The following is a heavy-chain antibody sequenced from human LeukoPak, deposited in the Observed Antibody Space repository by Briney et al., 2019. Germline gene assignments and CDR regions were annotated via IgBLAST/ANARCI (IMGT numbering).Heavy chain of an antibody. V-gene: IGHV3-21*01. Sequence: PGGSLRLSCAASGFTFSSYSMNWVRQAPGKGLEWVSSISSSSSYIYYADSVKGRFTISRDNAKNSLYLQMHSLRAEDTAVYYCARDREYDSSGYFDYWGQGTLVTVSS. CDR2: ISSSSSYI. D-gene: IGHD3-22*01. J-gene: IGHJ4*02. CDR1: GFTFSSYS. CDR3: ARDREYDSSGYFDY.